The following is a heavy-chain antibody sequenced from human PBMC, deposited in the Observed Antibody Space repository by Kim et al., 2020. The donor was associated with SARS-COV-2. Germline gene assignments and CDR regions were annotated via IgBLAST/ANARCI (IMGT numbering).Heavy chain of an antibody. V-gene: IGHV4-34*01. D-gene: IGHD4-17*01. J-gene: IGHJ4*02. CDR3: ARGPGTANYGLYFDY. Sequence: PSLQSRVTISVYTSKNQFYLKLSSVTAADTPVYYCARGPGTANYGLYFDYWGQGTLVTVSS.